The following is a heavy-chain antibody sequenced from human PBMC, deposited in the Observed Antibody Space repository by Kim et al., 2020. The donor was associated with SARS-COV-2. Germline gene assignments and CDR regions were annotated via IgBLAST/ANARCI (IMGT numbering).Heavy chain of an antibody. J-gene: IGHJ4*02. D-gene: IGHD6-6*01. CDR3: ARGEYSSSSAY. V-gene: IGHV3-11*01. Sequence: YYADSVKGRFTISRDTAKNSLYLQMNSLRAEDTAVYYCARGEYSSSSAYWGQGTLVTVSS.